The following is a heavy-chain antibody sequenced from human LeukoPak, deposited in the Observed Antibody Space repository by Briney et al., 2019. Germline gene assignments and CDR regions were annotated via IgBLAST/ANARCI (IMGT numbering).Heavy chain of an antibody. Sequence: GGSLRLSCAASGFTFDDYAMHWVRQAPGKGLEWVSGISWNSGSIGYADSVKGRFTISRDNSKNTLYLQMNSLRAEDTAVYYCARSHEAAAGEGEGSYYYYYGMDVWGQGTTVTVSS. CDR2: ISWNSGSI. CDR3: ARSHEAAAGEGEGSYYYYYGMDV. V-gene: IGHV3-9*01. D-gene: IGHD6-13*01. CDR1: GFTFDDYA. J-gene: IGHJ6*02.